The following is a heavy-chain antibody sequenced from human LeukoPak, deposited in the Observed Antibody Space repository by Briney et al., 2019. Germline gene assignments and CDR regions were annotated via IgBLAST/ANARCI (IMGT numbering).Heavy chain of an antibody. D-gene: IGHD3-10*01. Sequence: PSQTLSLTSAVSAGSISSGGYSWSWIRQPPGKGLEWIGYIYHSGSTYYNPSLKSRVTISVGRSKNQFSLKLSSVTAADTAVYYCARGYYGSGSYYSEDYGMDVWGQGTTVTVSS. CDR2: IYHSGST. V-gene: IGHV4-30-2*01. J-gene: IGHJ6*02. CDR1: AGSISSGGYS. CDR3: ARGYYGSGSYYSEDYGMDV.